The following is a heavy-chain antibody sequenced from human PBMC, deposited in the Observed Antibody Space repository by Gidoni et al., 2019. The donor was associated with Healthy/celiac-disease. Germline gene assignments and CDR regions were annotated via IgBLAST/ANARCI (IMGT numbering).Heavy chain of an antibody. J-gene: IGHJ6*02. V-gene: IGHV1-3*01. CDR3: ARDLLNYDSSGYLAHYYYYGMDV. Sequence: QVQLVQSGAEVKKPGASVKVSCKASGYTFTSYAMHLVRQAPGQRLEWMGWINAGNGNTKYSQKFQGRVTITRDTSASTAYMELSSLRSEDTAVYYCARDLLNYDSSGYLAHYYYYGMDVWGQGTTVTVSS. CDR1: GYTFTSYA. CDR2: INAGNGNT. D-gene: IGHD3-22*01.